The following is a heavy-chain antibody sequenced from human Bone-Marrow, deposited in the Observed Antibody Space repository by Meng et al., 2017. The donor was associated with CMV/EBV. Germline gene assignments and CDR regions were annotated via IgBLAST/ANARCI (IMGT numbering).Heavy chain of an antibody. CDR1: GFTFSDYY. V-gene: IGHV3-11*01. J-gene: IGHJ4*02. Sequence: GESLKISCAASGFTFSDYYMSWIRQAPGKGLEWVSYISSSGSTIYYADSVKGRFTISRDNAKNSLYLQMNSLRAEDTAVYYCARDRYSNYYFDYCGQGTLVTVSS. CDR3: ARDRYSNYYFDY. CDR2: ISSSGSTI. D-gene: IGHD4-11*01.